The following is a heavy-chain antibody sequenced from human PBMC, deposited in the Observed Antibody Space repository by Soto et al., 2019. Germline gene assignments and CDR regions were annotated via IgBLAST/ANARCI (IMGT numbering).Heavy chain of an antibody. CDR1: GFSFSDYY. D-gene: IGHD1-26*01. CDR3: ARDTGGSYDY. Sequence: EVQLVESGGGLVQPGGSLRLSCAASGFSFSDYYMDWVRQVPGKGLEWVGRTRNKANSYSAEYAPPVKGRFTISRHDLEDSMYLQMNNLKTEDTAVYYCARDTGGSYDYWGQGALVTVCS. V-gene: IGHV3-72*01. CDR2: TRNKANSYSA. J-gene: IGHJ4*02.